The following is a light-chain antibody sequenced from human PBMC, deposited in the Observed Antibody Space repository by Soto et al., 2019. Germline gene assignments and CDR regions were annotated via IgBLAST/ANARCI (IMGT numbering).Light chain of an antibody. Sequence: QLVLTQSPSASASLGASVKLTCTLNSGRSLYAIAWHQQQPEKGPRYLMKVNSDGRHSRGDGIPDRFSGSSSGAERYLTISSLQSEDAADYYCQTWGTDTHVVFGGGTQLTVL. CDR3: QTWGTDTHVV. CDR1: SGRSLYA. CDR2: VNSDGRH. J-gene: IGLJ2*01. V-gene: IGLV4-69*01.